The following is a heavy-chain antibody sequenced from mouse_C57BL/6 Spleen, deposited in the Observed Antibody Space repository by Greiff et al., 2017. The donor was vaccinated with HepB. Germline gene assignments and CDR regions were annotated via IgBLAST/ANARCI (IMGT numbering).Heavy chain of an antibody. D-gene: IGHD1-1*01. CDR2: INPSNGGT. Sequence: QVQLQQPGTELVKPGASVKLSCKASGYTFTSYWMHWVKQRPGQGLEWIGNINPSNGGTNYNEKFKSMATLTVDKSSSTAYMQLSSLTSEDSAVYYCARWVVAYWYFDVWGTGTTVTVSS. CDR1: GYTFTSYW. V-gene: IGHV1-53*01. CDR3: ARWVVAYWYFDV. J-gene: IGHJ1*03.